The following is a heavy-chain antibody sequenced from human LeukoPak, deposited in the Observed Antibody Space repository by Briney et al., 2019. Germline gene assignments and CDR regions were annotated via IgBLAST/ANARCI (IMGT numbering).Heavy chain of an antibody. J-gene: IGHJ4*02. Sequence: SQTLSLTCAISGDSVSSNSAAWNWIRQSPSRGLEWLGRTYYRSKWYNDYAVSVKSRITINPDTSKNQFSLQLNSVTPEDTAVYYCARDHDYYDILTGYPLSYYFDYWGQGTLVTVSS. CDR1: GDSVSSNSAA. CDR2: TYYRSKWYN. CDR3: ARDHDYYDILTGYPLSYYFDY. V-gene: IGHV6-1*01. D-gene: IGHD3-9*01.